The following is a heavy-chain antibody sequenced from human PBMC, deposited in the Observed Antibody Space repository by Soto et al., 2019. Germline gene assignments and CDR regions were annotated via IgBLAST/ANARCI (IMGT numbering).Heavy chain of an antibody. Sequence: GGSLRLSCAASGFTFSNHGMSWVRQAPGKGLEWVSTINSNGVNTHYPDSVKGRFTISRDNSRNTLDLHMSSLRAEDTALYYGVSWVSAHFDYWGQGTLVTVSS. CDR3: VSWVSAHFDY. CDR2: INSNGVNT. J-gene: IGHJ4*02. CDR1: GFTFSNHG. V-gene: IGHV3-23*01. D-gene: IGHD2-8*01.